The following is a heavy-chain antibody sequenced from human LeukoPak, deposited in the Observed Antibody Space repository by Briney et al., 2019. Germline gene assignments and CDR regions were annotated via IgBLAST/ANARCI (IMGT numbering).Heavy chain of an antibody. J-gene: IGHJ4*02. D-gene: IGHD2-15*01. CDR1: GFTFSSYG. V-gene: IGHV3-30*03. CDR3: APGSMTSWPFDY. CDR2: ISYDGSNK. Sequence: GGSLRLSCAASGFTFSSYGMHWVRQAPGKGLEWVAVISYDGSNKYYADSVKGRFTISRDNSKNTLYLQMNSLRAEDTAVYYCAPGSMTSWPFDYWGQGTLVTVSS.